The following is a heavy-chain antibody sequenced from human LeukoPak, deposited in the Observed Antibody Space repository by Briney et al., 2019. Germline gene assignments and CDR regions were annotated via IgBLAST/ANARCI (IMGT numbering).Heavy chain of an antibody. CDR3: ARDLDFWSGYYNWFDP. J-gene: IGHJ5*02. Sequence: PGGSLRLSCAASGFTFSSYSMNWVRQAPGKGLEWVSSISSSSSYIYYADSVKGRFTISRDNAKNPLYLQMNSLRAEDTAVYYCARDLDFWSGYYNWFDPWGQGTLVTVSS. CDR2: ISSSSSYI. CDR1: GFTFSSYS. D-gene: IGHD3-3*01. V-gene: IGHV3-21*01.